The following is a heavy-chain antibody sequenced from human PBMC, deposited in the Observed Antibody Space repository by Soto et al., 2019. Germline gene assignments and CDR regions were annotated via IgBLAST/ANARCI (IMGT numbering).Heavy chain of an antibody. V-gene: IGHV4-59*01. CDR2: IYYSGST. CDR3: ARSPGRRYWFDP. D-gene: IGHD3-10*01. J-gene: IGHJ5*02. CDR1: GGSISSYY. Sequence: SETLSLTCTVSGGSISSYYWSWIRQPPGKGLEWIGYIYYSGSTNYNPSLKSRVTISVDTSKSQFSLKLSSVTAADTAVYYCARSPGRRYWFDPWGQGTLVTVSS.